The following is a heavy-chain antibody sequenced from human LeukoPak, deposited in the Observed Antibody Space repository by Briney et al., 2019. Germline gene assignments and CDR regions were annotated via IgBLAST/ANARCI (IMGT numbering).Heavy chain of an antibody. J-gene: IGHJ3*02. CDR2: INHSGST. D-gene: IGHD3-16*02. Sequence: SETLSLTCAVYGGSFSGYYWSWIRQPPGKGLEWIGEINHSGSTNYNPSLKSRVTISVDTSKNQFSLKLSSVTAADTAVYYCARCYDYVWGSYRPETAFDIWGQGTMVTVSS. V-gene: IGHV4-34*01. CDR1: GGSFSGYY. CDR3: ARCYDYVWGSYRPETAFDI.